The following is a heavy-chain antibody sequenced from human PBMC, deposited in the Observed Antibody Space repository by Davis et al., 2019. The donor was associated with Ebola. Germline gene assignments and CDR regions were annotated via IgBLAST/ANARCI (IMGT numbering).Heavy chain of an antibody. Sequence: GESLKIPCAASGFTFSSYGMHWVRQAPGKGLEWVSSISSSSSYIYYADSVKGRFTISRDNAKNSLYLQMNSLRAEDTAVYYCAKYYYDSSGYYYWGQGTLVTVSS. CDR3: AKYYYDSSGYYY. CDR2: ISSSSSYI. CDR1: GFTFSSYG. D-gene: IGHD3-22*01. V-gene: IGHV3-21*04. J-gene: IGHJ4*02.